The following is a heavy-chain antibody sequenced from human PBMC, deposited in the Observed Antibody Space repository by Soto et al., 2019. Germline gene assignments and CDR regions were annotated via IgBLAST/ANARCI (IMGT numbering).Heavy chain of an antibody. Sequence: GGSQRLSSAASGFTFSDYLMTWVRQAPGKGLEWVATIKQDGNEKYYVDSVKGRFTISRDNAKNSLYLQMNGLRAEDTAVYYCAIGHWLGNWGHGTLVTVSS. CDR2: IKQDGNEK. CDR3: AIGHWLGN. D-gene: IGHD6-19*01. V-gene: IGHV3-7*01. J-gene: IGHJ4*01. CDR1: GFTFSDYL.